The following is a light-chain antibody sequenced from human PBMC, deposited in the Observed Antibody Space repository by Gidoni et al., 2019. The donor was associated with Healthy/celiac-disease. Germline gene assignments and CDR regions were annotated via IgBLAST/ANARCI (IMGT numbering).Light chain of an antibody. Sequence: QSAPTQPRTVSGSPGQSVTISCTGTSSDVGGYNYVSWYQQHPGKAPNLMIYDVRQRPSGVPDRFSGSKSGNTASRTISGLQAEDEADYYCCSYAGSYTYVVFGGGTKLTVL. CDR1: SSDVGGYNY. CDR2: DVR. V-gene: IGLV2-11*01. CDR3: CSYAGSYTYVV. J-gene: IGLJ2*01.